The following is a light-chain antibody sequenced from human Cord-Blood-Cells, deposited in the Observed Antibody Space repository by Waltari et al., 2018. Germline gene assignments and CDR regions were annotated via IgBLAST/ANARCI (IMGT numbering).Light chain of an antibody. CDR3: QAWDSSTAV. Sequence: SYELTQPPSVSVSPGQTASITCSGDKLGDKYACCYQQKQGQSPVLVIYQDSKRPSGIPERFSGSNSGNTATLTISGTQAMDEADYYCQAWDSSTAVFGGGTKLTVL. V-gene: IGLV3-1*01. CDR2: QDS. CDR1: KLGDKY. J-gene: IGLJ3*02.